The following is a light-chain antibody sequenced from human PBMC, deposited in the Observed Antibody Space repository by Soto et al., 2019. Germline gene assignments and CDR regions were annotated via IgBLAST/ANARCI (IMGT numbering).Light chain of an antibody. J-gene: IGKJ5*01. V-gene: IGKV3-15*01. CDR1: QSVSSN. CDR3: QKYSSSLIT. CDR2: GAS. Sequence: EIVMTQSPATLSVSPGERATLSCRASQSVSSNLAWYQQKPGQAPRLLIYGASTRATGVPARFSGSGSGTEFTLTISSLQSEDFAVYYCQKYSSSLITFGQGTRLEIK.